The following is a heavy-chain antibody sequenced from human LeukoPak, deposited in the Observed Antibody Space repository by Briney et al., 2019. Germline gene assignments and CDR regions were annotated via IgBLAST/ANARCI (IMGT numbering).Heavy chain of an antibody. CDR1: GFSISSYY. CDR2: IYYSGST. Sequence: SHTLSLTCTVSGFSISSYYWSLLLQPPGKGLSWIGYIYYSGSTNYNPSLKSRVTISVDTSKNQFSLKLSSVTAADTAVYYCARGAARYYYYYMDVWGKGTTVTVSS. J-gene: IGHJ6*03. V-gene: IGHV4-59*07. CDR3: ARGAARYYYYYMDV.